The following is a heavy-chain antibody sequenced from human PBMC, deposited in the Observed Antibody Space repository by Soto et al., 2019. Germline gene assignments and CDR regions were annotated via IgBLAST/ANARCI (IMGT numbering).Heavy chain of an antibody. CDR1: GFTFSSYG. J-gene: IGHJ4*02. CDR2: ISYDGSNK. V-gene: IGHV3-30*03. D-gene: IGHD3-9*01. Sequence: GGSLRLSCAASGFTFSSYGMHWVRQAPGKGLEWVAVISYDGSNKYYADSVKGRFTISRDNAKNSLHLQMNSLRAEDTAVYYCARVMNDILTGYYIDYWGQGTLVTVSS. CDR3: ARVMNDILTGYYIDY.